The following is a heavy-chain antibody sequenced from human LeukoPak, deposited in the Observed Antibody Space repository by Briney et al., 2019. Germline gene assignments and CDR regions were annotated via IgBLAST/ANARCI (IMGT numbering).Heavy chain of an antibody. Sequence: PGGSLRLSCAASGFTFSSYAMHWVRQAPGEGLEWVAVISYDGSNKYYAVSVKGRFTISRDNSKNTLYLQMNSLRADDTAVYYCARDPLRTPGYRRGSDAFDIWGQGTMVTVSS. CDR2: ISYDGSNK. CDR3: ARDPLRTPGYRRGSDAFDI. J-gene: IGHJ3*02. D-gene: IGHD6-19*01. CDR1: GFTFSSYA. V-gene: IGHV3-30*04.